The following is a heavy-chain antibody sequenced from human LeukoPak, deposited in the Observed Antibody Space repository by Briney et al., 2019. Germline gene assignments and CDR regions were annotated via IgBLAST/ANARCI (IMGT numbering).Heavy chain of an antibody. CDR1: GGSISSYY. CDR2: IYYSGST. V-gene: IGHV4-59*01. CDR3: ARGVVIVVVDYAFDI. D-gene: IGHD3-22*01. J-gene: IGHJ3*02. Sequence: PSETLSLTCTVSGGSISSYYWSWIRQPPGKGLEWIGYIYYSGSTNYNPSLKSRVTISVDTSKNQFSLKLSSVTAADTAVYYCARGVVIVVVDYAFDIWGQGTMVTVSS.